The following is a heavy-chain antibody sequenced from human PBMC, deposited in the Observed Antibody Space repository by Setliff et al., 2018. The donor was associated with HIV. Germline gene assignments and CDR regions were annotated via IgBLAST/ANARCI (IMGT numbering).Heavy chain of an antibody. CDR3: ARGDGYRANDAYYDTGMDV. V-gene: IGHV4-59*01. D-gene: IGHD5-12*01. Sequence: WSWIRQPPGKGLEWSGYIYNSGYSNSKPSLKSRVTISLDTSKNQFSLKLSSATAADTAVYYCARGDGYRANDAYYDTGMDVWGQGITVTVSS. J-gene: IGHJ6*02. CDR2: IYNSGYS.